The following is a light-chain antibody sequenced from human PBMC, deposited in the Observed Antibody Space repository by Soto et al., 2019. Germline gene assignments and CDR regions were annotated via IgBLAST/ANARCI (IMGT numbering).Light chain of an antibody. V-gene: IGKV1-13*02. Sequence: AIQLTQSPSSLSASVGHRVTITCRASQGISSALAWYQQKTGKAPKLLIYDASSLESGVPSRFSGIGSGTDFTLTIISLQPEDFATYYCQQFNSYPLPFGQGTRLEIK. CDR3: QQFNSYPLP. J-gene: IGKJ5*01. CDR1: QGISSA. CDR2: DAS.